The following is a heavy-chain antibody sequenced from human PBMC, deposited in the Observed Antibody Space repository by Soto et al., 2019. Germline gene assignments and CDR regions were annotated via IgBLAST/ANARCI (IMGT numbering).Heavy chain of an antibody. CDR1: GYTFTSYF. Sequence: ASVKFSCKASGYTFTSYFIHWVRQAPGQGLEWMGIINPTGGSTSYAQKFQGRVTMTRDTSTSTVYMELSSLRSEDTAVYYCATSGYSISDAFDIWGQGTMVTVSS. CDR3: ATSGYSISDAFDI. V-gene: IGHV1-46*01. D-gene: IGHD6-13*01. J-gene: IGHJ3*02. CDR2: INPTGGST.